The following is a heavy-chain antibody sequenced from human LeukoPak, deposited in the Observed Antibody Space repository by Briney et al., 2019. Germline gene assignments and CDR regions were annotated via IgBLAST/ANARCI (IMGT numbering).Heavy chain of an antibody. CDR1: GDSISSSDYY. J-gene: IGHJ2*01. CDR2: ISYSGST. D-gene: IGHD3-10*01. Sequence: PSETLSLTCAVSGDSISSSDYYWSWIRQPPGKGLEWIGHISYSGSTFYNPSLKSRVTISIDTSKNYFSLKLNSVIAADTAVYYCARDRPGSYWYFDLWGRGTLVTVSS. CDR3: ARDRPGSYWYFDL. V-gene: IGHV4-30-4*02.